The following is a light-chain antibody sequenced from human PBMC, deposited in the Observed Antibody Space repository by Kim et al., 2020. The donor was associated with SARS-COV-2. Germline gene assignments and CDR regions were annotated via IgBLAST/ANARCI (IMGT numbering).Light chain of an antibody. Sequence: GQSINFSCTGTSSDVGGYDYVSWYQQYPGKAPQVIVYAVSRRPSGVSNRFSGSKSGSTASLTISGLRAEDEADYYCGSYTSTNTRIFGTGTKVTVL. CDR3: GSYTSTNTRI. CDR2: AVS. CDR1: SSDVGGYDY. V-gene: IGLV2-14*03. J-gene: IGLJ1*01.